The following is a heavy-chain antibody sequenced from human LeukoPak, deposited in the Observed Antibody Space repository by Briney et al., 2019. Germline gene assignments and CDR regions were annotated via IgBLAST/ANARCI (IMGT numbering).Heavy chain of an antibody. D-gene: IGHD2-2*01. CDR2: IKQDGSEK. J-gene: IGHJ3*02. V-gene: IGHV3-7*03. CDR3: ARDPVPAANTNAFDI. CDR1: GFTFSSYW. Sequence: GGSLRLSCAASGFTFSSYWMSWVRQAPGKGLEWVVNIKQDGSEKYYVDSVKGRFTISRDNAKNSLYLQMNSLRAEVTAVYYCARDPVPAANTNAFDIWGQGTMVTVSS.